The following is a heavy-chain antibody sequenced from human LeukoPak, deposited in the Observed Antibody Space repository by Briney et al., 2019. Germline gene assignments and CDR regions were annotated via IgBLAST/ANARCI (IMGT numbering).Heavy chain of an antibody. Sequence: GGSLRLSCAASGFTVSSNYMSWVRQAPGKGLEWVSVIYSGGSTYYADSVKGRFTISRDNSKNTLYLQMNSLRAEDTAVYYCTSRNRYCSSTSCYKGTLDYWGQGTLVTVSS. CDR3: TSRNRYCSSTSCYKGTLDY. D-gene: IGHD2-2*02. V-gene: IGHV3-53*01. J-gene: IGHJ4*02. CDR1: GFTVSSNY. CDR2: IYSGGST.